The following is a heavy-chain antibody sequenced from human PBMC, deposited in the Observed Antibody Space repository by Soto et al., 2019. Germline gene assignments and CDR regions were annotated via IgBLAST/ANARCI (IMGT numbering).Heavy chain of an antibody. V-gene: IGHV2-5*01. J-gene: IGHJ5*02. CDR3: AHRGYGDYPGDNWFDP. CDR1: GFSLSTGGRG. Sequence: QITLKESGPPLVKPTQALTLTCSFSGFSLSTGGRGVGWIRQPPGKALEWVALIYWNDDKRFSPSLRSRLTITKDTSKNQVVLTMTNVDPVDTATYYCAHRGYGDYPGDNWFDPWGQGTLVTVSS. CDR2: IYWNDDK. D-gene: IGHD4-17*01.